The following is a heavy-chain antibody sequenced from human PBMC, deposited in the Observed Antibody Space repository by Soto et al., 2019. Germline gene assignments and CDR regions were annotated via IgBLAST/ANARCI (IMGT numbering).Heavy chain of an antibody. J-gene: IGHJ6*02. CDR1: GGSISSSNW. CDR3: ARIAAAEAYYYYGMDV. Sequence: TSETLSLTCAVSGGSISSSNWWSWVRQPPGKGLEWIGEIYHSGSTNYNPSLKSRVTISVDKSKNQFSLKLSSVTAADTAVYYCARIAAAEAYYYYGMDVWGQGTTVTVSS. V-gene: IGHV4-4*02. D-gene: IGHD6-13*01. CDR2: IYHSGST.